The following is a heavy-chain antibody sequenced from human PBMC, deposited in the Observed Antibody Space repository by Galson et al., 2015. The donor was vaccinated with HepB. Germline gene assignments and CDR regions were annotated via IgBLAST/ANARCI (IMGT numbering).Heavy chain of an antibody. D-gene: IGHD6-19*01. CDR1: RFIFNNYN. V-gene: IGHV3-21*01. CDR2: ISSSSDYT. Sequence: SLRLSCAASRFIFNNYNINWVRQTPGKRLEWVSSISSSSDYTYYADSVQGRFTISRDNAKHSLYLQMNSLNAEDTAIYYWARDWGIAVSGTWWFDPWGQGTLVTVSS. J-gene: IGHJ5*02. CDR3: ARDWGIAVSGTWWFDP.